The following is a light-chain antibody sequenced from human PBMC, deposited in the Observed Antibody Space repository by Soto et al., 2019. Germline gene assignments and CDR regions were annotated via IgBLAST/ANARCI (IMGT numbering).Light chain of an antibody. J-gene: IGKJ5*01. CDR1: EYVPSNF. Sequence: EFVLTQSPGTLSLSPGERATLSCRASEYVPSNFLAWYQQRPGQARRLLIYGASIRATGIPDRFSGSGSGTDFTLSISRLEPEDFAMYYCQQYGSSPPTTFGQGTRLEIK. CDR3: QQYGSSPPTT. V-gene: IGKV3-20*01. CDR2: GAS.